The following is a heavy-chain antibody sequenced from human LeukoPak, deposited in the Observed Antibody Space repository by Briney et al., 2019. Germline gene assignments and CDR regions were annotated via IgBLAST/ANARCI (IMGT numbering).Heavy chain of an antibody. CDR2: IYYSGST. J-gene: IGHJ6*03. CDR1: GGSISSGDYY. V-gene: IGHV4-30-4*08. D-gene: IGHD2-2*02. CDR3: ARYSVVVVPAAITGNYYYYYYMDV. Sequence: PSQTLSLTCTVSGGSISSGDYYWRWIRQPPGKGLEWIGYIYYSGSTYYNPSLKSRVTISVDTSKNQFSLKLSSVTAADTAVYYCARYSVVVVPAAITGNYYYYYYMDVWGKGTTVTVSS.